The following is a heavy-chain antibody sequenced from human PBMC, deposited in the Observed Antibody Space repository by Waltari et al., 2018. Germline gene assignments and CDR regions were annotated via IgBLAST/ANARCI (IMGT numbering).Heavy chain of an antibody. J-gene: IGHJ3*02. CDR2: IIPIFGTA. CDR1: GGTFSSYA. D-gene: IGHD3-10*01. Sequence: QVQLVQSGAEVKKPGSSVKVSCKASGGTFSSYAISWVRQAPGQGLEWMGRIIPIFGTANYAQKFQGRVTITADTSTDTAYLELSSLRSEDTAVYYCATVDVQGARVGDAFDIWGQGTMVTVSS. V-gene: IGHV1-69*08. CDR3: ATVDVQGARVGDAFDI.